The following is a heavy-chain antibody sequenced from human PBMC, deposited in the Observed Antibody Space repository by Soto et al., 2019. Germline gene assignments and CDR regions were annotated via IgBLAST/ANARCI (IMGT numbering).Heavy chain of an antibody. D-gene: IGHD6-19*01. CDR3: ASATSIAVAGKET. V-gene: IGHV1-18*01. CDR2: ISFYNGYT. CDR1: GDTVTKYG. J-gene: IGHJ4*02. Sequence: QVQLVQSGGEVKKPGASVKVSCKASGDTVTKYGISWVRQAPGQGLEWLGWISFYNGYTNYALKFQDRITFTTDTHTSTASMELRSLTSDDTAVYYCASATSIAVAGKETWGQGTVVTVSS.